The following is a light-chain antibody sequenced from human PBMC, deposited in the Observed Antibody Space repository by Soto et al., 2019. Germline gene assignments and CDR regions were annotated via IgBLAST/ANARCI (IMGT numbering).Light chain of an antibody. CDR2: AAS. V-gene: IGKV1-12*01. CDR3: LQSNSFPLT. J-gene: IGKJ4*01. Sequence: DIQMTQSPSSVSASVGDGVTISCRASQSVASWLAWYQQRPGKAPRLLIYAASRLQRGVPSRFSVSESGTDFTLTISSLQPEDIATYYCLQSNSFPLTFGGGTKVEIK. CDR1: QSVASW.